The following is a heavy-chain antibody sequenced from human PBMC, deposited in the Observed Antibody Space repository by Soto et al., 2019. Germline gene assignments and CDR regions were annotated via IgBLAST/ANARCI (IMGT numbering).Heavy chain of an antibody. CDR1: GFIFSSYG. D-gene: IGHD2-15*01. CDR2: ISYEGSHT. V-gene: IGHV3-30*18. CDR3: AKEVHCGGGSYSWSEGFDY. Sequence: QVQLVESGGGVVQPGRSLRLSCAASGFIFSSYGMHWVRQAPGKGLEWVAVISYEGSHTYYADSVNGRFTITRDNSKNTLYLHMNSLRPEDSAVYYSAKEVHCGGGSYSWSEGFDYWGQGTLLTVSS. J-gene: IGHJ4*02.